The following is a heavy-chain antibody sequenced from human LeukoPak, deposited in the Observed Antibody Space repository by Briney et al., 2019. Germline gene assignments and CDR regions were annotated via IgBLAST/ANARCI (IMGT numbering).Heavy chain of an antibody. D-gene: IGHD3-10*01. Sequence: GGSLRLSCAASGFTFSDYVMSWVRQAPGKGLELVSVISGSDTTTYYADSVKGRFTISRDNSKNTLYLQMNSLRAEDTAVYYCAKHLWRDLLWFGEGYYFGSWGQGTLVTVSS. V-gene: IGHV3-23*01. CDR3: AKHLWRDLLWFGEGYYFGS. J-gene: IGHJ4*02. CDR1: GFTFSDYV. CDR2: ISGSDTTT.